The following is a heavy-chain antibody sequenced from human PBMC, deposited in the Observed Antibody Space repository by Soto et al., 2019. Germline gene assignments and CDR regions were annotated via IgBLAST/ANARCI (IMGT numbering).Heavy chain of an antibody. CDR2: ISATDGSS. Sequence: GGSLRLSCAASGFTFSTYAMSWVRQAPGKGLDWVSIISATDGSSYYADSVKGRFTISRDNSKNTLYLQMNSLRAEDTAVYYCAKDGSLSYNWKNYYYYMDVWGKGTTVTVSS. D-gene: IGHD1-20*01. CDR3: AKDGSLSYNWKNYYYYMDV. V-gene: IGHV3-23*01. J-gene: IGHJ6*03. CDR1: GFTFSTYA.